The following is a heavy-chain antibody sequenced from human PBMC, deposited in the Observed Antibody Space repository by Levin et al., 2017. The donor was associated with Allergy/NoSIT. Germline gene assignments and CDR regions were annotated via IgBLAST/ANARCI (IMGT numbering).Heavy chain of an antibody. V-gene: IGHV4-61*01. J-gene: IGHJ6*02. CDR1: GGSVFSGSYY. D-gene: IGHD3-10*01. CDR3: ARGLIITQGGSNYSYGVDG. CDR2: VCYSGST. Sequence: SQTLSLTCTVSGGSVFSGSYYWSWIRQPPGKGLEYIGYVCYSGSTNYNPSLKSRVTISMDTSKNQLSLKLSSVSAADTAVYYCARGLIITQGGSNYSYGVDGWGQGTPVTVSS.